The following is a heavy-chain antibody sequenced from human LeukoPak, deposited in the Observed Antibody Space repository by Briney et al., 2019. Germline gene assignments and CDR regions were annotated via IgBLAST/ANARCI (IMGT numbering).Heavy chain of an antibody. J-gene: IGHJ4*02. CDR2: IYSSGTA. CDR3: ARGTEKTRISGYYSFDH. V-gene: IGHV4-4*07. Sequence: PETLSLTCTVSGGSIRGYFWTWIRQPAGKELEWIGRIYSSGTAYYNPSLESRVTISLDTFNNQFSLKVTSVTAADTAVYYCARGTEKTRISGYYSFDHWGRGLLVTVSS. CDR1: GGSIRGYF. D-gene: IGHD5-12*01.